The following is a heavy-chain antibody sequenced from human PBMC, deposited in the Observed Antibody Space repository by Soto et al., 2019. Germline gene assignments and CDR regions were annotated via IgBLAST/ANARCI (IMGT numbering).Heavy chain of an antibody. V-gene: IGHV4-39*01. CDR3: ASRYGTSEFDH. CDR1: GDSISSSSYY. D-gene: IGHD3-9*01. CDR2: IHGNGGT. J-gene: IGHJ4*02. Sequence: QLQLEESGPGLVKSSETLSLTCSVSGDSISSSSYYWGWIRQSPGEGLEWIGNIHGNGGTQYNPSLRSRVIISVDTSANQFPLRLTSVTAADTAVYYCASRYGTSEFDHWGQGSLVTVSS.